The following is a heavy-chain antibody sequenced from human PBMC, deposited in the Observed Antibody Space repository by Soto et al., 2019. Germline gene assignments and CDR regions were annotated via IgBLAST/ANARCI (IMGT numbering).Heavy chain of an antibody. D-gene: IGHD6-13*01. Sequence: SLRLSCTASGFTFSSHAMTWVRQAPGKGLEWVSSLSDSGISIYSVYSVKDRLTISRDNSKNSLYLQIHTLRAEDTAVYYCAKVSSSWYAGFFDLWGQGTLVTVSS. V-gene: IGHV3-23*01. CDR2: LSDSGISI. CDR3: AKVSSSWYAGFFDL. CDR1: GFTFSSHA. J-gene: IGHJ4*02.